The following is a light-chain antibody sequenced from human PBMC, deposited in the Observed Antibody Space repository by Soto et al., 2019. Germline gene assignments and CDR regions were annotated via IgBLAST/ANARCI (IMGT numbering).Light chain of an antibody. V-gene: IGLV2-14*01. CDR2: EVS. Sequence: QSVLTQPASVSGSPGQSVTISCTGTSDDVGGYNYVSWYRHHPGKAPQLMIYEVSKRPSGAPNRLSGSKSDNTASLTISGLQAEDEADYYCSSYTSSSTLVFGTGTKVTVL. CDR3: SSYTSSSTLV. J-gene: IGLJ1*01. CDR1: SDDVGGYNY.